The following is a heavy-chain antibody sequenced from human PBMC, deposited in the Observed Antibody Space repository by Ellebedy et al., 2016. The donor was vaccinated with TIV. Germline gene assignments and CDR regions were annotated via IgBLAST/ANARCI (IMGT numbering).Heavy chain of an antibody. V-gene: IGHV4-39*07. CDR1: GGSISSSSYY. Sequence: MPSETLSLTCTVSGGSISSSSYYWSWIRQPPGKGLEWIGEINHSGSTNYNPSLKSRVTVSVDTSKNQFSLKLSSVTAADTAVYYCARGVAAAGRIHYYYYGMDVWGQGTTVTVSS. CDR3: ARGVAAAGRIHYYYYGMDV. CDR2: INHSGST. D-gene: IGHD6-13*01. J-gene: IGHJ6*02.